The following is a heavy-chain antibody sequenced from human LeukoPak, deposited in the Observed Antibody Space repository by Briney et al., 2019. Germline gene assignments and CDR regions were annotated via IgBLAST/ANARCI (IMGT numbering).Heavy chain of an antibody. CDR2: IIPIFGTA. V-gene: IGHV1-69*01. CDR1: GGTFSSYA. J-gene: IGHJ4*02. D-gene: IGHD4-17*01. Sequence: GSSVKVSCKASGGTFSSYAISWVRQAPGQGLEWMGGIIPIFGTANYAQKFQGRVTITADESTSTAYMELSSLRSEDTAVYYCARELHEPTVTTFLGYWGQGTLVTVSS. CDR3: ARELHEPTVTTFLGY.